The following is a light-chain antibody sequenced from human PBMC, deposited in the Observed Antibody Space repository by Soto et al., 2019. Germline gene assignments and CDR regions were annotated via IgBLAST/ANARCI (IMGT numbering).Light chain of an antibody. V-gene: IGKV3-20*01. J-gene: IGKJ1*01. CDR1: QSLSSNW. CDR3: QQYGDSLWT. CDR2: GAT. Sequence: EIVLTQSPGTLSLFPGERATLSCRASQSLSSNWLAWYQQKPGQAPRLVMDGATRRVTGIPDRFSGSGSGTLFTLTISRLEPEDFAVYYCQQYGDSLWTFGQGTKVEIK.